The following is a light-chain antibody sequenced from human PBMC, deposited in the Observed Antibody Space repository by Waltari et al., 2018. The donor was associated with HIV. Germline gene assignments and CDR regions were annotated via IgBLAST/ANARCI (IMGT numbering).Light chain of an antibody. CDR3: QTWGTGIVV. CDR2: VNSDGSH. Sequence: QLVLTQSPSASASLRASVKLTCTLSSGHTTYAIAWHQQQPEKGPRFLMKVNSDGSHTRGDGIPDRFSGSSSGAQRYLTISSLQSADEADYYCQTWGTGIVVFGCGTKLTVL. CDR1: SGHTTYA. V-gene: IGLV4-69*01. J-gene: IGLJ2*01.